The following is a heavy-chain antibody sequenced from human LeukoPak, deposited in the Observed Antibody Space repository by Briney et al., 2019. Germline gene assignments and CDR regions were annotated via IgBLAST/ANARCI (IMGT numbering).Heavy chain of an antibody. Sequence: ASVKVSCKASGYTFTGYYMHWVRQAPGQGLEWMGRINPNSGGTNYAQKFQGRVTMTRDTSISTAYMELSRLRSDDTRVYYCLVATTGSYYYYYMDVWGKGTTVTVSS. D-gene: IGHD2-15*01. V-gene: IGHV1-2*05. J-gene: IGHJ6*03. CDR3: LVATTGSYYYYYMDV. CDR2: INPNSGGT. CDR1: GYTFTGYY.